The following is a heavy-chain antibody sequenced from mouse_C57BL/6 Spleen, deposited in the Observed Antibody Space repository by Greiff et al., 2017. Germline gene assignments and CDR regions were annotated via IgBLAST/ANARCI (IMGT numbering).Heavy chain of an antibody. CDR2: IDPSDSET. J-gene: IGHJ1*03. CDR3: ARGGVVDWYFDV. V-gene: IGHV1-52*01. D-gene: IGHD1-1*01. Sequence: QVQLQQPGAELVRPGSSVKLSCKASGYTFTSYWMHWVKQRPIQGLEWIGNIDPSDSETHYNQKFKDKATLTVDKSSSTAYMQLSSLTSEDSAVYYGARGGVVDWYFDVWGTGTTVTVSS. CDR1: GYTFTSYW.